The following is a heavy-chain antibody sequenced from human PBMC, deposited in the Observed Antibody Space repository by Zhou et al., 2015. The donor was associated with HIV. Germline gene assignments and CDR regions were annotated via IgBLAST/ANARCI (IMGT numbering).Heavy chain of an antibody. CDR3: ARVPHWDIVATIGPNYYYYYMDV. V-gene: IGHV1-69*01. J-gene: IGHJ6*03. CDR1: GGTFSSYA. CDR2: IIPIFGTA. Sequence: QVQLVQSGAEVKKPGSSVKVSCKASGGTFSSYAISWVRQAPGQGLEWMGGIIPIFGTANYAQKFQGRVTITADESTSTAYMELSSLRSEDTAVYYCARVPHWDIVATIGPNYYYYYMDVWGKGTTVTVSS. D-gene: IGHD5-12*01.